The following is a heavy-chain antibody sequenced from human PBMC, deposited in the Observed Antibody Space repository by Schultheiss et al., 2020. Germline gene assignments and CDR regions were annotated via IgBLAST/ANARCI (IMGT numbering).Heavy chain of an antibody. V-gene: IGHV4-39*01. CDR2: IYYSGST. D-gene: IGHD1-26*01. Sequence: SETLSLTCTVSDGSISSGNYYWGWIRQHPEKGLEWIGSIYYSGSTYYNPSLKSRVTISVDTSKKQFPLKLTSVTASDTAVYYCVRLSGAYGRDCDYWGEGNMVNVSS. CDR1: DGSISSGNYY. CDR3: VRLSGAYGRDCDY. J-gene: IGHJ4*02.